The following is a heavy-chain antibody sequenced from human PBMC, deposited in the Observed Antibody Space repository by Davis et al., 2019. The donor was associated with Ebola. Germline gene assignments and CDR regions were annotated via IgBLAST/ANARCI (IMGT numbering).Heavy chain of an antibody. CDR2: IYYSGST. CDR1: GGSISSHY. V-gene: IGHV4-59*11. CDR3: ARRQSSSWYYFDY. D-gene: IGHD6-13*01. Sequence: PSETLSPTCTVSGGSISSHYWSWIRQPPGKGLEWTGYIYYSGSTNYNPSLKSRVTISVDTSKNQFSLKLSSVTAADTAVYYCARRQSSSWYYFDYWGQGTLVTVSS. J-gene: IGHJ4*02.